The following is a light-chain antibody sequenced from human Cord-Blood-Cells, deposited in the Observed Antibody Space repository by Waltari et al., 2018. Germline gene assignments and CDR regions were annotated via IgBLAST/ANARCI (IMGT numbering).Light chain of an antibody. V-gene: IGLV2-14*03. CDR1: SSDVGGYNY. Sequence: QSALTQPASVSGSPGQSITISCTGTSSDVGGYNYVSWYQQHPGKAPKLMIYDLSKRRQGVSKRFSGSKSGNTASQSITGLQAEDEADYYCSSYTGSSTRDVIGTGTKVTVL. CDR2: DLS. CDR3: SSYTGSSTRDV. J-gene: IGLJ1*01.